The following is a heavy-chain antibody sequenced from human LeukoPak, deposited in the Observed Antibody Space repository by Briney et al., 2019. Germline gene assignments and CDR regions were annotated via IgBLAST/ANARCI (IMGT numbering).Heavy chain of an antibody. J-gene: IGHJ2*01. Sequence: SETLSLTCAVYGGSFSGYYWSWIRQPPGKGLEWIGEINHSGSTNYNPSLKSRVTISVDTSKNQFSLKLSSVTAADTAVYYCARGTWTSDMVRGVYWYFDLWGRGTLVTVSS. D-gene: IGHD3-10*01. CDR2: INHSGST. V-gene: IGHV4-34*01. CDR3: ARGTWTSDMVRGVYWYFDL. CDR1: GGSFSGYY.